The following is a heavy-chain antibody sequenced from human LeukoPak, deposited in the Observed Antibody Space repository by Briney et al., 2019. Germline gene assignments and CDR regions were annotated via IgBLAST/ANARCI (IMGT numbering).Heavy chain of an antibody. V-gene: IGHV3-23*01. CDR3: ARSGYCSSTSCYAGDNWFDP. J-gene: IGHJ5*02. CDR1: GSTFSSYA. CDR2: ISGSGGST. Sequence: GGSLRLSCAASGSTFSSYAMSWVRQAPGKGLEWVSAISGSGGSTYYADSVKGRFTISRDNSKNTLYLQMNSLRAEDTAVYYCARSGYCSSTSCYAGDNWFDPWGQGTLVTVPS. D-gene: IGHD2-2*01.